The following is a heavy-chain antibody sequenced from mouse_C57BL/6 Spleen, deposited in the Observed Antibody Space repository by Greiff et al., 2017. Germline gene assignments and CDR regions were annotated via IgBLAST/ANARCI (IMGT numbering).Heavy chain of an antibody. J-gene: IGHJ1*03. V-gene: IGHV1-80*01. CDR1: GYAFSSYW. Sequence: QVQLQQSGAELVKPGASVKISCKASGYAFSSYWMNWVKQRPGKGLEWIGQIYPGDGDTNYNGKFKGKATLTADKSSSTAYMQLSSLTSEDSAVYCCARSGSSYWYFDVWGTGTTVTVSS. D-gene: IGHD1-3*01. CDR2: IYPGDGDT. CDR3: ARSGSSYWYFDV.